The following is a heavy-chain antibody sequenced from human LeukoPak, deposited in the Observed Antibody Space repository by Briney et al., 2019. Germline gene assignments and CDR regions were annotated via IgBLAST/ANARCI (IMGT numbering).Heavy chain of an antibody. CDR1: GFTFSSYA. V-gene: IGHV3-23*01. Sequence: PGGSLRLSCAASGFTFSSYAMSWVRQAPGKGLEWVSAISGSGGSTYYADSVKGRFTISRDNSKNTLYLQMNSLRAEDTAVYYCAKDRKITMVRGVTEVFDYWGQGTPVTVSS. J-gene: IGHJ4*02. D-gene: IGHD3-10*01. CDR3: AKDRKITMVRGVTEVFDY. CDR2: ISGSGGST.